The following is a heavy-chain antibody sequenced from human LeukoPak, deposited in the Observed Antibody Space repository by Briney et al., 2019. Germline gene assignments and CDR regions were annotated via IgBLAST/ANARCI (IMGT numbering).Heavy chain of an antibody. CDR1: GGSFSDYY. J-gene: IGHJ4*02. CDR2: INHSGST. D-gene: IGHD3-9*01. CDR3: ARGRLYYDILTRTRYFDY. V-gene: IGHV4-34*01. Sequence: PSETLSLTCAVYGGSFSDYYWSWIRQPPGKGLEWIGEINHSGSTNYNPSLKGRVIISVDTSKNQFSLKLSSVTAADTAVYYCARGRLYYDILTRTRYFDYWGQGTLATVSS.